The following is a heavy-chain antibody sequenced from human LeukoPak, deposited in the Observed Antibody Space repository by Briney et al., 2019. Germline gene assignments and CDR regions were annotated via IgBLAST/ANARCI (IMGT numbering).Heavy chain of an antibody. D-gene: IGHD2-2*01. CDR2: ISSSSSYI. J-gene: IGHJ4*02. V-gene: IGHV3-21*01. CDR3: ARGGAPVVPAAVDFDY. Sequence: GGSLSLSCAASGFTFSSYSMNWVRQAPGQGLEWVSSISSSSSYIYYADSVKGRFTISRDNAKNSLYLQMNRLRAEDTAVYYCARGGAPVVPAAVDFDYWGQGTLVTVSS. CDR1: GFTFSSYS.